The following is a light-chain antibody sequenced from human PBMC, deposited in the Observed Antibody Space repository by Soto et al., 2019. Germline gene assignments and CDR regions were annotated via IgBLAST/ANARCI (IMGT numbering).Light chain of an antibody. CDR3: CSYAGSYTYD. J-gene: IGLJ1*01. CDR1: SSDVGDYNY. Sequence: QSALTQPRSVSGSPGQSVTISCTGTSSDVGDYNYVSWYQQHPGKAPKLMIYDVSKWPSGVPDRFSGSKSGNTASLTISGLQAEDEADYYCCSYAGSYTYDFGTGTKLTVL. CDR2: DVS. V-gene: IGLV2-11*01.